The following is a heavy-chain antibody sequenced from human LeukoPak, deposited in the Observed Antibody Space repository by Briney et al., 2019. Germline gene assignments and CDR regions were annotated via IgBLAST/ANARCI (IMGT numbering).Heavy chain of an antibody. CDR2: INHSGST. Sequence: PSQTLSLTCTVSGGSISSGGYYWSWIRQPPGKGPEWIGEINHSGSTNYNPSLKSRVTISVDTSKNQFSLKLSSVTAADTAVYYCATPIAAAENYYYYMDVWGKGTTVTVSS. CDR3: ATPIAAAENYYYYMDV. J-gene: IGHJ6*03. D-gene: IGHD6-13*01. CDR1: GGSISSGGYY. V-gene: IGHV4-31*03.